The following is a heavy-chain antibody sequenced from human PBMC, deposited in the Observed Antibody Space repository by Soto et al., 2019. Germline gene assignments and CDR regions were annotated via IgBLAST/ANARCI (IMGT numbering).Heavy chain of an antibody. CDR2: IYYSGRT. J-gene: IGHJ4*02. V-gene: IGHV4-39*01. D-gene: IGHD2-21*02. Sequence: SDSLSLTCIVCGESISSSSYYWGWIRQPPGKGLEWIGSIYYSGRTYYNPSFKSRVTISIDTSKNQFSLKLSSVTATDTAVYYCARQRTTVVTQAYFDHWGQGALVTVSS. CDR3: ARQRTTVVTQAYFDH. CDR1: GESISSSSYY.